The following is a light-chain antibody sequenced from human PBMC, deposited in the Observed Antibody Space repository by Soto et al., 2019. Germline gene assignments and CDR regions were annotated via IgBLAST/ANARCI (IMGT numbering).Light chain of an antibody. Sequence: QSVLXQPPSVSAAPGQKVTISCSGSSSNIGNNYVSWYQQLPGTAPKLLIYDNNKRPSGIPDRFSGSKSGTSATLGITGLQTGDEADYYCGTWDSSLSAAVFGGGTQLTVL. CDR3: GTWDSSLSAAV. CDR1: SSNIGNNY. CDR2: DNN. V-gene: IGLV1-51*01. J-gene: IGLJ2*01.